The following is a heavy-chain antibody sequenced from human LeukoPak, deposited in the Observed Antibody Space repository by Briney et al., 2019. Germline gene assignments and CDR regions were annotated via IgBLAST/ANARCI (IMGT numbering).Heavy chain of an antibody. CDR2: IYTSGST. Sequence: SETLSLTCTVSGGSISNNNYYWGWIRQPPGKGLEWIGRIYTSGSTNHNPSLKSRVTMSVDKSKNQLSLKLSSVTAADTAMYYCARGAYHYGSGSYYFDYWGQGTLVTVSS. CDR1: GGSISNNNYY. CDR3: ARGAYHYGSGSYYFDY. D-gene: IGHD3-10*01. V-gene: IGHV4-61*05. J-gene: IGHJ4*02.